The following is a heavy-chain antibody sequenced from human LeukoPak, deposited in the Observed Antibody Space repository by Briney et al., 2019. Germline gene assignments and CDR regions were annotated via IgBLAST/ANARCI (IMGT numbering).Heavy chain of an antibody. D-gene: IGHD6-13*01. CDR3: ASDSEYSSSFAFDI. V-gene: IGHV3-7*01. J-gene: IGHJ3*02. CDR2: INQDGSER. Sequence: PGGSLRLSXAASGFTFSSHWMTWVRQAPGKGLEWVANINQDGSERYYVDSVKGRFTISRDNAKNSLHLQKNSLRAEDTAVYYCASDSEYSSSFAFDIWGQGTMVTGSS. CDR1: GFTFSSHW.